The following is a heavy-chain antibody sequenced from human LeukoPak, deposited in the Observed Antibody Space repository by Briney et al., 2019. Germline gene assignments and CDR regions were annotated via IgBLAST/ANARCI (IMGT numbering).Heavy chain of an antibody. CDR3: ASRYSPFDF. CDR2: INPSGGST. Sequence: ASVKVSCKASGYTFTSYYMHWVRQAPGQGLEWMGIINPSGGSTSYAQKFQGRVTMTRDTSTSTVYMELNSLRAEDTAVYYCASRYSPFDFWGQGTLVTVSS. J-gene: IGHJ4*02. CDR1: GYTFTSYY. V-gene: IGHV1-46*01. D-gene: IGHD5-18*01.